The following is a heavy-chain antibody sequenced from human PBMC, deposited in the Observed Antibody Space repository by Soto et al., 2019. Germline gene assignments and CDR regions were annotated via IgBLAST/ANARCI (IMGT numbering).Heavy chain of an antibody. D-gene: IGHD3-22*01. J-gene: IGHJ4*02. Sequence: PGESLKISCQGSGYIFTNYWIGWVRQMPGKGLEWMGIIYPGDSDTRYSPSFQGQVTISADKSISTAYLHWSSLKASDSALYYCARVSSDSSGFDFDSWGQGTLVTVSS. V-gene: IGHV5-51*01. CDR3: ARVSSDSSGFDFDS. CDR2: IYPGDSDT. CDR1: GYIFTNYW.